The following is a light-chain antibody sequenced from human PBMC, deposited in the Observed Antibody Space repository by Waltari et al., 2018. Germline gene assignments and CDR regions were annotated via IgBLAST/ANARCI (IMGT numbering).Light chain of an antibody. J-gene: IGLJ2*01. CDR2: EVS. CDR3: SSYTSSSTPVV. CDR1: SRDVGCSNY. V-gene: IGLV2-14*01. Sequence: QSALTQPASVSGSPGPSITISCTGTSRDVGCSNYASWYQQHPGKAPKLIIYEVSNRPSGVSNRFSGSKSGNTASLTISGLQAEDEADYYCSSYTSSSTPVVFGGGTKLTVL.